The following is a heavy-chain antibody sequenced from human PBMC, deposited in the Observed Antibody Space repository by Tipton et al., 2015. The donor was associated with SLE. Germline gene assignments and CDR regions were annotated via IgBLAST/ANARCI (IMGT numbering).Heavy chain of an antibody. D-gene: IGHD5-12*01. Sequence: TLSLTCTVSGGSISSYYWGWIRQPPGKGLEWIGYVYYSGSTNYNPSLKSRVTISVDTSKNQFSLKLSSVTAADTAVYYCARADSGYDLVDYWGQGTLVTVSS. CDR3: ARADSGYDLVDY. CDR1: GGSISSYY. CDR2: VYYSGST. V-gene: IGHV4-59*12. J-gene: IGHJ4*02.